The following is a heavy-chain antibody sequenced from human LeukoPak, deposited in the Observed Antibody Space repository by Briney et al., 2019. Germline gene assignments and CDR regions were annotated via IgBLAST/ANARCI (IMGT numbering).Heavy chain of an antibody. CDR3: ARMPLLRFYNWFDP. V-gene: IGHV4-59*08. CDR1: GGSISSYY. J-gene: IGHJ5*02. Sequence: SETLSLTCTVSGGSISSYYWSWIRQPPGKGLEWIGYIYYSGSTNYNPSLKSRFTISVDTSKNQFSLKLSSVTAADTAVYYCARMPLLRFYNWFDPWGQGTLDTVSS. CDR2: IYYSGST. D-gene: IGHD3-3*01.